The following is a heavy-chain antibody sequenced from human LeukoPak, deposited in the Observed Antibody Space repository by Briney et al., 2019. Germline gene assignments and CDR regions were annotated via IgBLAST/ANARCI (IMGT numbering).Heavy chain of an antibody. CDR1: GGSISSYY. V-gene: IGHV4-4*07. D-gene: IGHD3-10*01. J-gene: IGHJ4*02. CDR2: IYTSGST. CDR3: ARVTRRRTTGEMFGRYFDY. Sequence: SETLSLTCTVSGGSISSYYWSWIRQPAGKGLEWIGRIYTSGSTNYNPSLKSRVTISVDTSKNQFSSNLSSVTAADTAVYYCARVTRRRTTGEMFGRYFDYWGQGTLVTVSS.